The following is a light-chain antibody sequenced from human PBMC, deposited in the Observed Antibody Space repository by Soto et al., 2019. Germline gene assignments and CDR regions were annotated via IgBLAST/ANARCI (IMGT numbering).Light chain of an antibody. CDR1: QSVGNN. CDR3: QHYNYWPPKT. CDR2: GAY. Sequence: EILMTQSPATLSVSPGERTTLSCISSQSVGNNLAWYQQKPGQAPRLLIYGAYTRATGIPARFSGSGSGTDFTLTISSLQSEDFAVYYCQHYNYWPPKTFGQGTKVDIK. V-gene: IGKV3-15*01. J-gene: IGKJ1*01.